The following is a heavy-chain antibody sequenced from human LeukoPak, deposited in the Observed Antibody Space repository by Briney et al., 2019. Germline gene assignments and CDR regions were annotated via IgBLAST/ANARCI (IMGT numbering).Heavy chain of an antibody. V-gene: IGHV1-69*05. CDR3: ARGNSRSWLLDVFDI. Sequence: ASVNVSCKASVCTFSSYAISWVRQAPGQGLEWMGGIIPIFGTANYAQKFQGRVTITTDESKSTAYMELSSLRSEDTAVYYCARGNSRSWLLDVFDIWGQGTMVTVSS. CDR2: IIPIFGTA. D-gene: IGHD6-13*01. CDR1: VCTFSSYA. J-gene: IGHJ3*02.